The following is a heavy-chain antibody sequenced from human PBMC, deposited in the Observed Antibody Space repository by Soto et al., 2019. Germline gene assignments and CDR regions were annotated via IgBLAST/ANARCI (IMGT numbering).Heavy chain of an antibody. D-gene: IGHD6-13*01. CDR2: ISGSGGST. CDR1: GFTFSSYA. V-gene: IGHV3-23*01. CDR3: AKYSRAAGTGCDY. Sequence: GGSLRLSCTASGFTFSSYAMSWVRQAPGKGLEWVSAISGSGGSTYYADSVKGRFTISRDNSKNTLYLQMNSMRAEDRAVYYCAKYSRAAGTGCDYWGQGTLVTVSS. J-gene: IGHJ4*02.